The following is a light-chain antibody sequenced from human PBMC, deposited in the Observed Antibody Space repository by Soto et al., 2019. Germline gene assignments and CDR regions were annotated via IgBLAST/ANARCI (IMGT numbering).Light chain of an antibody. V-gene: IGLV2-8*01. Sequence: QSALTQPPSASGSPGQSVTISCTGTSSDVGGYNYVSWYQQHPGKAPKLMIYEVSKRPSGVPDRFSGSKSGNTASLTVSGPQAGDGADYSCRPYAGRNIVVFGGGTKLT. CDR2: EVS. CDR1: SSDVGGYNY. CDR3: RPYAGRNIVV. J-gene: IGLJ2*01.